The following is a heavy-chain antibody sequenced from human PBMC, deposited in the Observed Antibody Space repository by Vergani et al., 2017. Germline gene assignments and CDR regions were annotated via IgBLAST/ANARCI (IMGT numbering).Heavy chain of an antibody. CDR1: GFTFDDSA. CDR2: IGWNIGII. D-gene: IGHD6-13*01. V-gene: IGHV3-9*01. CDR3: AKDSGSSWRFSGACDI. J-gene: IGHJ3*02. Sequence: EVQLVESGGGLVQPGRSLRLSCPASGFTFDDSALHWVRQAPGKGLDWVSGIGWNIGIIGYADSVKGRFTIPRDNAKNSLYLQMNSLRAEDTALYYCAKDSGSSWRFSGACDIWGQGTMVTVSS.